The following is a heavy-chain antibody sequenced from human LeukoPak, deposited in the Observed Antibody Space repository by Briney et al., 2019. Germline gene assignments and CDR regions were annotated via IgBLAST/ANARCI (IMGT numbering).Heavy chain of an antibody. CDR2: ISTSGGTT. Sequence: GGSLRLSCAASGFTFGSYAMSWLRQAPGKGLEWVSGISTSGGTTSYAESVKGRFTVSRDNPRNTLYMEMNSLRDEDTAVYYCAVMHRYYDGSGYWVQWGQGTLVTVSS. D-gene: IGHD3-22*01. CDR3: AVMHRYYDGSGYWVQ. J-gene: IGHJ4*02. CDR1: GFTFGSYA. V-gene: IGHV3-23*01.